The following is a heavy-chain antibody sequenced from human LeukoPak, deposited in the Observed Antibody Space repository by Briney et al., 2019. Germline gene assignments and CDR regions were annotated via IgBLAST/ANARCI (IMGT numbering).Heavy chain of an antibody. Sequence: RRGESLKISCKGSGYSFTSYWISWVRQMPGKGLEWMGRIDPSDSYTNYSPSFQGHVTISADKSISTAYLQWSSLKASDTAMYYCAKTMVRGVTLFDYWGQGTLVTVSS. D-gene: IGHD3-10*01. CDR1: GYSFTSYW. CDR2: IDPSDSYT. CDR3: AKTMVRGVTLFDY. V-gene: IGHV5-10-1*01. J-gene: IGHJ4*02.